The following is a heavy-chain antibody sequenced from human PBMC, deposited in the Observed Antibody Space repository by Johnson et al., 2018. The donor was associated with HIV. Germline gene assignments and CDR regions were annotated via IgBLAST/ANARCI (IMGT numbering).Heavy chain of an antibody. CDR1: GFTFDDYG. D-gene: IGHD2-2*01. CDR3: ARGDCSSTSFPRNAFDI. Sequence: MLLVESGGGVVRPGGSLRLSCAASGFTFDDYGMSWVRQAPGKGLEWVGRTRNKANSYTTEYAASVKGRFTISRDDSKNSLYLQMNSLKTEDTAGYYCARGDCSSTSFPRNAFDIWGQGTMVTVSS. CDR2: TRNKANSYTT. J-gene: IGHJ3*02. V-gene: IGHV3-72*01.